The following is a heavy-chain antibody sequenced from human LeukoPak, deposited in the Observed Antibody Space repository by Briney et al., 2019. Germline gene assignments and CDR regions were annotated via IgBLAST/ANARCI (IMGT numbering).Heavy chain of an antibody. CDR1: GGSISSYY. V-gene: IGHV4-59*01. J-gene: IGHJ3*02. CDR2: IYNTGST. CDR3: AREGSRAFDI. Sequence: SETLSLTCTVSGGSISSYYWSWIRQPPGKGLEWIGYIYNTGSTNCNPSLKSRVTISVDTSKNQFSLKLSSVTAADTAVYYCAREGSRAFDIWGQGTMVTVSS.